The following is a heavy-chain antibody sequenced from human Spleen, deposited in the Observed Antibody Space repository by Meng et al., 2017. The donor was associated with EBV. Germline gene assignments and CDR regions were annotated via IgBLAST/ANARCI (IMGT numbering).Heavy chain of an antibody. CDR2: IYWNDDK. CDR1: GFSLSYDGVG. CDR3: AHLLTCGGDCYSWFAP. Sequence: ITLKESGPTVVKPAHTLTLTCTFSGFSLSYDGVGVGWIRQPPGKALEWLALIYWNDDKRYSPSLKSRLTITKDTPKNQVLLAMTNVDPVDTATYYCAHLLTCGGDCYSWFAPWGQGTLVTVSS. D-gene: IGHD2-21*01. J-gene: IGHJ5*02. V-gene: IGHV2-5*01.